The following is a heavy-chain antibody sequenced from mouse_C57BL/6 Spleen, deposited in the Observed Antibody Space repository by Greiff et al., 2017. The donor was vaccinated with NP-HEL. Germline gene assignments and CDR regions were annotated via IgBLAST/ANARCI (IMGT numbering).Heavy chain of an antibody. Sequence: VQLKQSGPELVKPGASAKIPCKASGYTFTDYNMDWVKQSHGKSLEWIGDINPNNGGTIYNQKFKGKATLTVDKSSSTAYMELRSLTSEDTAVYYCARRGLPLYWYFDVWGTGTTVTVSS. CDR2: INPNNGGT. D-gene: IGHD2-2*01. V-gene: IGHV1-18*01. CDR3: ARRGLPLYWYFDV. CDR1: GYTFTDYN. J-gene: IGHJ1*03.